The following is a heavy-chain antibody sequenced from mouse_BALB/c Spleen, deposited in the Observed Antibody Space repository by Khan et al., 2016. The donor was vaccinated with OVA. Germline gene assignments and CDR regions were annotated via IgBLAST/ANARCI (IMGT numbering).Heavy chain of an antibody. J-gene: IGHJ4*01. CDR2: INTYTGEP. CDR3: ARPPYFSYVMDY. D-gene: IGHD2-10*01. V-gene: IGHV9-1*02. CDR1: GYTFTNYG. Sequence: QIQLVQSGPELKKPGETVKISCKASGYTFTNYGMNWVKQAPGKGLKWMGWINTYTGEPTYADDFKGRFAFSLETSASTAYLQINNLKDEDMATYFCARPPYFSYVMDYWGRGTSVTVSS.